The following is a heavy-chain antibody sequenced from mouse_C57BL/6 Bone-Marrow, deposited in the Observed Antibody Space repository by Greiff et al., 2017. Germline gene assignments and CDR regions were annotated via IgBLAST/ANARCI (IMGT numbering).Heavy chain of an antibody. Sequence: DVKLVESGGGLVQPGGSLKLSCAASGFTFSDYYMYWVRQTPEQRLEWVAYISTGGGSTYYPDTVKGRFTISRDNAKNTLYLQLSRLKSEDTAMYYCAITVVAYYYAMDYWGQGTSVTVSS. D-gene: IGHD1-1*01. V-gene: IGHV5-12*01. CDR3: AITVVAYYYAMDY. CDR1: GFTFSDYY. J-gene: IGHJ4*01. CDR2: ISTGGGST.